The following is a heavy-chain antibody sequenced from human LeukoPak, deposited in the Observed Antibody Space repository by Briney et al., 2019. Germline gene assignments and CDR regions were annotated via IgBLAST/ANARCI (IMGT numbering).Heavy chain of an antibody. V-gene: IGHV3-21*01. J-gene: IGHJ6*03. D-gene: IGHD3-22*01. CDR2: ISGSSDYI. CDR1: GFTFSNYW. CDR3: TSYYYDDNYFYYMDV. Sequence: PGGSLRLSCAASGFTFSNYWMNWVRQTPGKGLEWVSSISGSSDYIYYADSVKGRFTISRDNAKKSLYLQMNSLRAEDTAVYYCTSYYYDDNYFYYMDVWGNGTTVTVSS.